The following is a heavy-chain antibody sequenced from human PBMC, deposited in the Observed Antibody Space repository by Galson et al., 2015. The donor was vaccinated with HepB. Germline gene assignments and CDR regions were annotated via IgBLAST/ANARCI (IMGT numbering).Heavy chain of an antibody. CDR1: GYTFNTYA. CDR2: ISANSGYT. Sequence: SVKVSCKGSGYTFNTYAYSWVRQAPGQGLEWMGWISANSGYTNYAQKLTGRVTMNTDTSTSTAFMELRSLRSDDTAVYYCARDCSSATCLNGMDVWGQGTTVTVSS. J-gene: IGHJ6*02. CDR3: ARDCSSATCLNGMDV. V-gene: IGHV1-18*04. D-gene: IGHD2-2*01.